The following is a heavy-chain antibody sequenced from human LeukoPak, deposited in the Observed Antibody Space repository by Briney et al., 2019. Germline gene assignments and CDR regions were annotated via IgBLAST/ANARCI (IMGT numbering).Heavy chain of an antibody. Sequence: GGSLRLSCAASGFTFSGSAMHWVRQASGKGLEWVGRIRSKANSYATAYTASVKGRFTISRDDSKNTAYLQMNSLKTEDTAVYYCTNYYDSSGYGGVYYFDYWGQGTLVTVSS. J-gene: IGHJ4*02. CDR1: GFTFSGSA. V-gene: IGHV3-73*01. D-gene: IGHD3-22*01. CDR3: TNYYDSSGYGGVYYFDY. CDR2: IRSKANSYAT.